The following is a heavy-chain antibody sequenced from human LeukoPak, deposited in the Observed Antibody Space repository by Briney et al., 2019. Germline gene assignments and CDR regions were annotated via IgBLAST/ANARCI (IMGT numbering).Heavy chain of an antibody. Sequence: SETLSLTCTVSGGSISSYYWSWIRQPPGKGLERIGYIYYSGSTNYNPSLKSRVTISVDTSKNQFSLKLSSVTAADTAVYYCARNPSSSWYDYYYGMDVWGQGTTVTVSS. CDR2: IYYSGST. J-gene: IGHJ6*02. CDR3: ARNPSSSWYDYYYGMDV. V-gene: IGHV4-59*08. D-gene: IGHD6-13*01. CDR1: GGSISSYY.